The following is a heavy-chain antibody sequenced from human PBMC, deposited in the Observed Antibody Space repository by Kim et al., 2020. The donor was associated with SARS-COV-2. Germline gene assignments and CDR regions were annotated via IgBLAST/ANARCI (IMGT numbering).Heavy chain of an antibody. Sequence: PSRKSRVTISVDTSKNQFSLKLSSVTAADTAVYYCARGLRYFDWFAGMDVWGQGTTVTVSS. D-gene: IGHD3-9*01. CDR3: ARGLRYFDWFAGMDV. V-gene: IGHV4-59*09. J-gene: IGHJ6*02.